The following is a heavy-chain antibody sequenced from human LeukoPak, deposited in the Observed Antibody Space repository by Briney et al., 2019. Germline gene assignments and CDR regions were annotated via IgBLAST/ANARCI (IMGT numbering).Heavy chain of an antibody. Sequence: GESLKISCKGSGYSFTSYWIGWVRQMPGKGLEWMGIIYPGDSDTRYSPSFQGQVTISADKSISTAYLQWSSLKASDTAMYYCARPGPYGSGSYNAFDIWGQGTMVTVSS. J-gene: IGHJ3*02. CDR3: ARPGPYGSGSYNAFDI. CDR2: IYPGDSDT. D-gene: IGHD3-10*01. CDR1: GYSFTSYW. V-gene: IGHV5-51*01.